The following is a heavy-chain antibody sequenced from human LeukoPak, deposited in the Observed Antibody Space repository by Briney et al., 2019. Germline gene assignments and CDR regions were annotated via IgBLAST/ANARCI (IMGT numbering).Heavy chain of an antibody. CDR2: TTSSGGTI. CDR1: GFTFSSYS. CDR3: ARVRAGYYCDN. Sequence: GRSLRLSCAAFGFTFSSYSMNWVRQAPGKGLEWLSYTTSSGGTIYYADSVKGRFTISRDNAKNSPYLQMNSLRDEDTAVYYCARVRAGYYCDNWGQGTLVTVSS. J-gene: IGHJ4*02. V-gene: IGHV3-48*02.